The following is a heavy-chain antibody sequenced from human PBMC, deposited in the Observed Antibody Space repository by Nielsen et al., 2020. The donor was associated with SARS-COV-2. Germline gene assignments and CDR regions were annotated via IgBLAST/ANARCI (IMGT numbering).Heavy chain of an antibody. CDR3: ARDPVIAAAALDP. Sequence: ASVKVSCKASGYTFTSYDINWVRQATGQGLEWMGWINPNSGGTNYAQKFQGRVTMTRDTSISTAYMELSRLRSDDTAVYYCARDPVIAAAALDPWGQGTLVTVSS. V-gene: IGHV1-2*02. J-gene: IGHJ5*02. CDR1: GYTFTSYD. D-gene: IGHD6-13*01. CDR2: INPNSGGT.